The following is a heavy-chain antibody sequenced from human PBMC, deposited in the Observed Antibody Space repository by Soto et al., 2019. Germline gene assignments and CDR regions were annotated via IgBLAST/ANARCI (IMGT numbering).Heavy chain of an antibody. D-gene: IGHD2-8*02. CDR2: VYTSGAT. CDR3: ARDGVVYGVILPSHLGDYTVDV. J-gene: IGHJ6*02. CDR1: GAPITNYY. Sequence: QVQLQESGPGLVKPSETLSLTCNVSGAPITNYYWSWIRQPAGKGLEWIGRVYTSGATKYNPSLKSRVTMSLDTSQNRFSLRLSAVTAADTAVYYCARDGVVYGVILPSHLGDYTVDVWGRGITVTVSS. V-gene: IGHV4-4*07.